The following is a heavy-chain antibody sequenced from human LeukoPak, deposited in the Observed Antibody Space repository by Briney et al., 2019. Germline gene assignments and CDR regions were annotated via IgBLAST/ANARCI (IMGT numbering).Heavy chain of an antibody. CDR3: ATQVTTKTYFDY. D-gene: IGHD4-17*01. J-gene: IGHJ4*02. V-gene: IGHV4-39*01. CDR1: GGSISSSSYY. Sequence: SETLSLTCTVSGGSISSSSYYWGWIRQPPGKGLEWIGSIYYSGSTYYNPSLKSRVTISVDTSKNQFSLKLSSVTAADTAVYDCATQVTTKTYFDYWGQGTLVTVSS. CDR2: IYYSGST.